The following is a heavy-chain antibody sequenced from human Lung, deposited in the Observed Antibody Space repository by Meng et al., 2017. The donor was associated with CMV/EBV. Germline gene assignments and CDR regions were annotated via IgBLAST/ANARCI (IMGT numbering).Heavy chain of an antibody. J-gene: IGHJ4*02. Sequence: ESGPDPVKPSQTLALPRPLSGGSISGGDSYWTWIRQPPGKGLEWIGYIYYTGNTYYNPSLKSRVTISVDTSKNQFSLRLSSVTAADTAVYYCARGGAGIGDAGDHFDYWGQGTLVTVSS. CDR2: IYYTGNT. D-gene: IGHD4-17*01. CDR3: ARGGAGIGDAGDHFDY. CDR1: GGSISGGDSY. V-gene: IGHV4-30-4*08.